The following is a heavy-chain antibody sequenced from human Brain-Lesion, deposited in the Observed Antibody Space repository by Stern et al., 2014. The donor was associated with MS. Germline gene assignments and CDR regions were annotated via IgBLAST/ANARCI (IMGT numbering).Heavy chain of an antibody. CDR1: GGSISSGSFY. J-gene: IGHJ4*02. CDR2: IYSSGST. CDR3: ARETGGYTYGDTDFFDY. D-gene: IGHD5-18*01. V-gene: IGHV4-61*02. Sequence: QLVQSGPGLVKPSQTLSLTCIVSGGSISSGSFYWNWIRQPAGKGLEWIGRIYSSGSTNYNPYLKSRVTISGDTSKNQFSLKMFSMTAADTAVYYCARETGGYTYGDTDFFDYWGQGALVTVSS.